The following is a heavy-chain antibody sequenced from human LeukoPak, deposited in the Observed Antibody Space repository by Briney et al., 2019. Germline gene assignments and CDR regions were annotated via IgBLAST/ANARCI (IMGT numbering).Heavy chain of an antibody. J-gene: IGHJ6*03. V-gene: IGHV1-46*01. CDR2: INPSGGST. Sequence: ASVKVSCKASGYAFTSYYMHWVRQAPGQGLEWMGIINPSGGSTSYAQKFQGRVTMTRDTSTSTVYMELSSLRSEDTAVYYCARGSGYCSSTSCPNSMYMDVWGKGTTVTVSS. CDR1: GYAFTSYY. D-gene: IGHD2-2*01. CDR3: ARGSGYCSSTSCPNSMYMDV.